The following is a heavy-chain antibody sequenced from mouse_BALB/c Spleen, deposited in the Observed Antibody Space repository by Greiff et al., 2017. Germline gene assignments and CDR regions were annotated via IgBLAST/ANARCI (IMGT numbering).Heavy chain of an antibody. V-gene: IGHV3-2*02. J-gene: IGHJ3*01. D-gene: IGHD1-2*01. CDR2: ISYSGST. Sequence: EVHLVESGPGLVKPSQSLSLTCTVTGYSITSDYAWNWIRQFPGNKLEWMGYISYSGSTSYNPSLKSRISITRDTSKNQFFLQLNSVTTEDTATYYCAREGNGAWFAYWGQGTLVTVSA. CDR1: GYSITSDYA. CDR3: AREGNGAWFAY.